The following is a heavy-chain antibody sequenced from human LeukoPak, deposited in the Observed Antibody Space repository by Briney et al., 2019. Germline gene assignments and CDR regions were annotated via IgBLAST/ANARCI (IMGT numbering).Heavy chain of an antibody. CDR1: GFTFSSYA. D-gene: IGHD3-22*01. CDR3: AKDHPYYYGSSGYYIGSDY. V-gene: IGHV3-23*01. Sequence: PGGSLRLSCAASGFTFSSYAMSWVRQAPGKGLEWVSAISGSGGSTYYADSVKGRFTISRDNSKNTLYLQMNSLRAEDTAVYYCAKDHPYYYGSSGYYIGSDYWGQGTLVTVSS. CDR2: ISGSGGST. J-gene: IGHJ4*02.